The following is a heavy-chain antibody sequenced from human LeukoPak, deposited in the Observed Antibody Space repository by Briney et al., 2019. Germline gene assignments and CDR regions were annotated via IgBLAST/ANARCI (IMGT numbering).Heavy chain of an antibody. CDR2: INPNSGGT. CDR3: ARPQDHGGNVENFDI. CDR1: GYTFSAYY. D-gene: IGHD4-23*01. V-gene: IGHV1-2*02. Sequence: ASVKVSFKASGYTFSAYYIHWVRQAPGQGPEWMGWINPNSGGTNYALKFRGRVTMTRDTSISTANMELTSLRSDDTAVYYCARPQDHGGNVENFDIWGQGTLVTVSS. J-gene: IGHJ3*02.